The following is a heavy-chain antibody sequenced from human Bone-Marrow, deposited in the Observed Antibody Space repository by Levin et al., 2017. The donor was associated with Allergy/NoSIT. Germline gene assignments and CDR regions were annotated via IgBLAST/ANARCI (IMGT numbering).Heavy chain of an antibody. CDR3: ARGHNNAFDI. V-gene: IGHV6-1*01. Sequence: SQTLSLTCAISGDSLSSNGVAWNWIRQSPSRGLEWLGRTYYRSKWYNDYAPSVKSRITINPDTSKSQFSLQLNSVIPEDTAVYYCARGHNNAFDIWGQGTIVTVSS. CDR2: TYYRSKWYN. J-gene: IGHJ3*02. CDR1: GDSLSSNGVA. D-gene: IGHD1-14*01.